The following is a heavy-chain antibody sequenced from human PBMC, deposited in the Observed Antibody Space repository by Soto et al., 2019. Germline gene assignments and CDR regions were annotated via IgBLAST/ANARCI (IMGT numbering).Heavy chain of an antibody. D-gene: IGHD6-19*01. CDR1: GFTFDNYG. CDR2: FIVIFGST. Sequence: GGSLRLSCAASGFTFDNYGMSWVRQAPGKCLVCFSFFIVIFGSTYYAASVKGRFPISKDYSKNTLFLQMTSLRAEDTAVYFCARQRSYNSGFFDYWSQGTLVTVSS. V-gene: IGHV3-23*01. J-gene: IGHJ4*02. CDR3: ARQRSYNSGFFDY.